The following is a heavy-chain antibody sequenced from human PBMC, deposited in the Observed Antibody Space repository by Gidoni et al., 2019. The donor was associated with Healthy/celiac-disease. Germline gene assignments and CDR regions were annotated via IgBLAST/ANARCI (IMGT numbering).Heavy chain of an antibody. Sequence: EVQLVQSGAEVKKPGESLRISCKGSGYSFTSSWISWVRQMPGKGLEWMGRIDPSDSYTNYSPSFQGHVTISADKSISTAYLQWSSLKASDTAMYYCARLNIVVVPAAIRHYGMDVWGQGTTVTVSS. CDR1: GYSFTSSW. J-gene: IGHJ6*02. D-gene: IGHD2-2*01. V-gene: IGHV5-10-1*03. CDR2: IDPSDSYT. CDR3: ARLNIVVVPAAIRHYGMDV.